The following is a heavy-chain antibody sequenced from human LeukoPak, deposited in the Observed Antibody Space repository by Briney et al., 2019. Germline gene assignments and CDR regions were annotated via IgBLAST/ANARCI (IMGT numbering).Heavy chain of an antibody. CDR3: ATGGSCSALCLGNY. CDR2: ISYSGST. V-gene: IGHV4-39*02. Sequence: SETLSLTCTVSGALLSSHNYYWGWIRQPPGKGLEWIGSISYSGSTYYNPSLKSRVTISVDMSKNHFSLKLSSVTAADTAVYYCATGGSCSALCLGNYWGQGTLVTVSS. D-gene: IGHD2-15*01. CDR1: GALLSSHNYY. J-gene: IGHJ4*02.